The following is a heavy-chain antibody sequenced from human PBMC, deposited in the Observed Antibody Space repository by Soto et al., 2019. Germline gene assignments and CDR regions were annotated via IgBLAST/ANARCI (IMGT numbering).Heavy chain of an antibody. V-gene: IGHV3-33*08. D-gene: IGHD5-18*01. CDR2: IWYDGSNK. Sequence: PGGSLRLSCAASGFTFSSYAMHWVRQAPGKGLEWVAVIWYDGSNKYYADSVKGRFTISRDNSKNTLYLQMNSLRAEDTAVYYCARDQGRGYNYGFDYWGQGTLVTVSS. CDR1: GFTFSSYA. CDR3: ARDQGRGYNYGFDY. J-gene: IGHJ4*02.